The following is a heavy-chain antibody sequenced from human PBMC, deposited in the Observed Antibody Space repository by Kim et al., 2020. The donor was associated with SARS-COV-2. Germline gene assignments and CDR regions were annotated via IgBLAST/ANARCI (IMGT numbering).Heavy chain of an antibody. CDR2: ITFDGRDK. CDR1: GVTFASHV. J-gene: IGHJ3*02. Sequence: GGSLRLSCTASGVTFASHVMHWVRQAPGKGLEWVSRITFDGRDKIYGDSVKGRFTISRDNSENTLFLQMNNLGIEDTAIYYCAREALDAVDICGQGTMVT. V-gene: IGHV3-30*04. CDR3: AREALDAVDI.